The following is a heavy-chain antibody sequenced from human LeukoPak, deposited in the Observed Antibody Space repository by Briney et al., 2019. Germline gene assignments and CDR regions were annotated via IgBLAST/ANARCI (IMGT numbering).Heavy chain of an antibody. CDR1: GYTFTSYD. CDR3: ATPAHSGSYYRDAFDI. D-gene: IGHD3-10*01. CDR2: IIPIFGTA. V-gene: IGHV1-69*13. Sequence: ASVKVSCKASGYTFTSYDINWVRQATGQGLEWMGGIIPIFGTANYAQKFQGRVTITADESTSTAYMELSSLRSEDTAVYYCATPAHSGSYYRDAFDIWGQGTMVTVSS. J-gene: IGHJ3*02.